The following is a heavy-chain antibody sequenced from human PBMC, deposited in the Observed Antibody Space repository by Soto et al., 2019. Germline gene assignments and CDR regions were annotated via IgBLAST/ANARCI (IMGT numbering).Heavy chain of an antibody. CDR1: GGSISSYY. V-gene: IGHV4-4*07. CDR3: ARDHRPKYYYDSRGYYYSKGSDAFDI. D-gene: IGHD3-22*01. Sequence: QVQLQESGPGLVKPSETLSLTCTVSGGSISSYYWSWIRQPAGKGLEWIGRIYTSGSTNYNPSLKSRVTMPVDTSKNQFSLKLSSVTAADTAVYYCARDHRPKYYYDSRGYYYSKGSDAFDIWGQGTMVTVSS. CDR2: IYTSGST. J-gene: IGHJ3*02.